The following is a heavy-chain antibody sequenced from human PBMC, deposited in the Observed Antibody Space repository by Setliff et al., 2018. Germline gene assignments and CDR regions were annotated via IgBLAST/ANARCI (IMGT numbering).Heavy chain of an antibody. CDR2: IYYSGST. CDR1: GGSISSGDYY. J-gene: IGHJ4*02. D-gene: IGHD6-13*01. CDR3: ARDPPGSPHFDY. V-gene: IGHV4-30-4*08. Sequence: PSETLSLTCTVSGGSISSGDYYWSWIRQPPGKGLEWIGYIYYSGSTYYNPSLKSRVTISVDTSKNQFSLKLSSVTAADTAVYYCARDPPGSPHFDYWGQGTLVTVSS.